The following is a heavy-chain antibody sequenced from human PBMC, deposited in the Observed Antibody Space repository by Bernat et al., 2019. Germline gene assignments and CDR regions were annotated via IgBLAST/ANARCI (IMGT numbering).Heavy chain of an antibody. Sequence: QLQLHESGPGLVKPSETLSLTCAVSGGPISSSNYHWGWLRQPAGKGLEWMGNICYSETTYYNPSLKSRVTISVDTSKIQSSLKLGSVTAADTAVYYCARLGSSSCCRGFDYWGQGTLVTVSS. J-gene: IGHJ4*02. CDR2: ICYSETT. V-gene: IGHV4-39*01. D-gene: IGHD3-10*01. CDR1: GGPISSSNYH. CDR3: ARLGSSSCCRGFDY.